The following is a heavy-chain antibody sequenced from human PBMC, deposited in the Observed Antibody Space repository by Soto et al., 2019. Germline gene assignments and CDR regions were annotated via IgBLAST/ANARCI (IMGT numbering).Heavy chain of an antibody. Sequence: QVQLQESGPGLVKPSQTLSLTCTVSGGSISSGDYYWSWIRKTPGKGLEWIGYIYYSGSTYYNPSLKSRVTISVDTSKNQSSLKLSSVTAADTAVYYCARFSGDYVGSALDIWGQGTMVTVSS. CDR2: IYYSGST. V-gene: IGHV4-30-4*01. D-gene: IGHD4-17*01. J-gene: IGHJ3*02. CDR1: GGSISSGDYY. CDR3: ARFSGDYVGSALDI.